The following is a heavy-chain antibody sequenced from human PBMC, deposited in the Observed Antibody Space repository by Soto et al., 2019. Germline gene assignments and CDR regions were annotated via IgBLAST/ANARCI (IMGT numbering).Heavy chain of an antibody. CDR2: IYHSGSP. Sequence: QVQLQESGPGLVKPSGTLSLTCAVSGGSISTSNWWSWVRQPPGKGLEWIGEIYHSGSPNNNPSLKSRVTILVDKSKNQFSLKLSSVTAADTAMYYCARGASDYGGDSYFDYWGQGTLVTVSS. J-gene: IGHJ4*02. CDR1: GGSISTSNW. D-gene: IGHD2-21*02. CDR3: ARGASDYGGDSYFDY. V-gene: IGHV4-4*02.